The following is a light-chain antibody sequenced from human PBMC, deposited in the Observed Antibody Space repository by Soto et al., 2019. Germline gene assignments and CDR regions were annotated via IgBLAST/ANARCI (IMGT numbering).Light chain of an antibody. CDR2: EVS. CDR1: SSDIGGYNY. CDR3: SSFTDSDTWV. J-gene: IGLJ3*02. Sequence: QSALTQPASVSGSPGQSITISCTGSSSDIGGYNYVSWYQQYPGKAPKLIIYEVSNRPSGISNRFSASKSGNTASLTISGLQAEDETDYYCSSFTDSDTWVFGGVTKLTVL. V-gene: IGLV2-14*01.